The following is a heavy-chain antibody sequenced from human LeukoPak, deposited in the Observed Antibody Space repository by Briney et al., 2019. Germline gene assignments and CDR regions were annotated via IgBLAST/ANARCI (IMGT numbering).Heavy chain of an antibody. V-gene: IGHV3-30-3*01. CDR2: ISYDGSNK. Sequence: GRSLLLSCAASGFTFSSYAMHWVRQAPGKGLEWVAVISYDGSNKYYADSVKGRFTISRDNSKNTLYLQMNSLRAEDTAVYYCASGSTHFDYWGQGTLVTVSS. CDR3: ASGSTHFDY. CDR1: GFTFSSYA. J-gene: IGHJ4*02. D-gene: IGHD1-26*01.